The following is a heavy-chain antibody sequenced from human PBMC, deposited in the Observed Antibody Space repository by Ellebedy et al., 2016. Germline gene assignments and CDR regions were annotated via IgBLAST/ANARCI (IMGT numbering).Heavy chain of an antibody. Sequence: GGSLRLSXAGSGFTFTSYAMNWVRQAPGKGLEWVASISSSGNYIYYADSVKGRFTVSRENAYNSLYLQMNSLRAEDRAVYYCATDPGYCTNGVCYSGGMDVWGQGTTVTVSS. D-gene: IGHD2-8*01. CDR1: GFTFTSYA. CDR3: ATDPGYCTNGVCYSGGMDV. CDR2: ISSSGNYI. V-gene: IGHV3-21*06. J-gene: IGHJ6*02.